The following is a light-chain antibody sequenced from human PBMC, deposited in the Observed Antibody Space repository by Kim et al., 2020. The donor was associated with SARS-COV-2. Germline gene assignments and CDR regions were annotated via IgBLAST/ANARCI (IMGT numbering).Light chain of an antibody. V-gene: IGKV3-20*01. CDR1: QSVSSNY. CDR3: QQYSSSPAT. Sequence: APGESATLSCRASQSVSSNYLAWYQQKPGQAPRLLIYGASSRATGIPDRFSGSGSETDFTLTITRLEPEDFAVYYCQQYSSSPATFGQGTKVDIK. J-gene: IGKJ1*01. CDR2: GAS.